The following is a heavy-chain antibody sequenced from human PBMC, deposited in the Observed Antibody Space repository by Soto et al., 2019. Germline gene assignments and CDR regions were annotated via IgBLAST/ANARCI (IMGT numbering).Heavy chain of an antibody. D-gene: IGHD3-3*01. CDR2: IKQDGSEK. CDR3: ARDFSDD. CDR1: VCTFSSYW. Sequence: LRXSCAAAVCTFSSYWISWVRQAPGKGLEWVAIIKQDGSEKYYVNSVKGRFTISRDNAKNSLYLQMNSLRAEDTAVYYCARDFSDDWGQGTLVTVSS. V-gene: IGHV3-7*01. J-gene: IGHJ4*02.